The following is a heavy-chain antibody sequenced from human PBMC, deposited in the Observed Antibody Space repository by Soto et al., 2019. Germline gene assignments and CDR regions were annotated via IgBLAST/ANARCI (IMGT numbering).Heavy chain of an antibody. J-gene: IGHJ5*02. Sequence: SETLSLTCSVSGGSISYNSYYWGWIRQPPGKGLEWVGGIFYTGTTYYSPSLKDRVTISVDTSKNSFPLNLTSVTAADTAVYFCARLVVVAPVANAWGQGTLVTVSS. V-gene: IGHV4-39*02. CDR3: ARLVVVAPVANA. D-gene: IGHD2-2*01. CDR2: IFYTGTT. CDR1: GGSISYNSYY.